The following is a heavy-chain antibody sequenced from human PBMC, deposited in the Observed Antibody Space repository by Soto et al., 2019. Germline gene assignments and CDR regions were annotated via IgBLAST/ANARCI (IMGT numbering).Heavy chain of an antibody. CDR2: ISGSGGST. CDR1: GFMFSSYG. D-gene: IGHD5-18*01. Sequence: PGGSLRLSCAASGFMFSSYGMSWVRQSPGKGLEWVSAISGSGGSTYYADSVKGRFTISRDNSKNTLYLQMNSLRAEDTAVYYCAKWTSAMAIYYYYGMDVWGQGTTVTVSS. V-gene: IGHV3-23*01. J-gene: IGHJ6*02. CDR3: AKWTSAMAIYYYYGMDV.